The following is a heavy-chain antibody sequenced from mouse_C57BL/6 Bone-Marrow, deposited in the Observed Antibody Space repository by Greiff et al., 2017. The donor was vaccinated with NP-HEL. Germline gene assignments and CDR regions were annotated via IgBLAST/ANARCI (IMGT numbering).Heavy chain of an antibody. V-gene: IGHV1-54*01. CDR1: GYAFTNYL. J-gene: IGHJ1*03. CDR3: ARGTTVVAHWYFDV. D-gene: IGHD1-1*01. Sequence: QVQLQQSGAELVRPGTSVKVSCKASGYAFTNYLIEWVKQRPGQGLEWIGVINPGSGGTNYNEKFKGKATLTAYKSSSTAYMQLSSLTSEDSAVYFCARGTTVVAHWYFDVWGTGTTVTVSS. CDR2: INPGSGGT.